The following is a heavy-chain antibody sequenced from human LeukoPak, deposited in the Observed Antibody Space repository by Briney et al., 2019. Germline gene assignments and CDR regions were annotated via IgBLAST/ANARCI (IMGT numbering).Heavy chain of an antibody. D-gene: IGHD2-21*02. CDR2: ISGGGDAT. J-gene: IGHJ4*02. V-gene: IGHV3-23*01. Sequence: GGSLRLSCAASGFTFYNHAMSWVRQAPGKGLEWVSAISGGGDATKYADSVKGRFTISRDNAKNSLYLQMNSLRAEDTAVYYCARDRGSYCGGDCYGYFDYWGQGTLVTVSS. CDR3: ARDRGSYCGGDCYGYFDY. CDR1: GFTFYNHA.